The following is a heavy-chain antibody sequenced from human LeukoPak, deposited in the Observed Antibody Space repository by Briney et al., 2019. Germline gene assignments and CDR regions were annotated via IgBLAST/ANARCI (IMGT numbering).Heavy chain of an antibody. CDR1: GFTFSSYW. J-gene: IGHJ4*02. D-gene: IGHD3-16*01. CDR2: IKQDGSDK. V-gene: IGHV3-7*03. Sequence: GGSLRLSCGASGFTFSSYWMSWVRQAPGKGLERVANIKQDGSDKYYVDSVKGRFTISRDNGKNSLYLQMNSLRAEDTAVYYCARDGGSGSYANWGQGTLVTVSS. CDR3: ARDGGSGSYAN.